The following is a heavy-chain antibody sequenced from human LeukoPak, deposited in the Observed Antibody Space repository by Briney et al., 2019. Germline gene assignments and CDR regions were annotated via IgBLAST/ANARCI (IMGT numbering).Heavy chain of an antibody. CDR2: TSGSGADT. V-gene: IGHV3-23*01. J-gene: IGHJ4*02. CDR3: ANAWGNVAAAGTYYFDY. D-gene: IGHD6-13*01. Sequence: GGSLRLSCAASGFTFSNYAMSWVRQAPGKGLEWVSSTSGSGADTYYADSVKGRFTISRDNSENTLYLQMNSLRVEDTAVSYCANAWGNVAAAGTYYFDYWGQGTLVTVS. CDR1: GFTFSNYA.